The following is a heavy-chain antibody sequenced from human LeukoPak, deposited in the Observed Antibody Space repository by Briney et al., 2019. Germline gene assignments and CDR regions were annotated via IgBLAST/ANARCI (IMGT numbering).Heavy chain of an antibody. V-gene: IGHV1-2*06. J-gene: IGHJ5*02. CDR3: ARDPEPPSISGPPYNWFDP. CDR1: GYTFTGYY. Sequence: ASVKVSCKASGYTFTGYYMHWVRQAPGQGLEWMGRINPNSGGTNYAQKFQGRVTMTRDTSISTAYMELSSLRSEDTAVYYCARDPEPPSISGPPYNWFDPWGQGTLVTVSS. D-gene: IGHD6-25*01. CDR2: INPNSGGT.